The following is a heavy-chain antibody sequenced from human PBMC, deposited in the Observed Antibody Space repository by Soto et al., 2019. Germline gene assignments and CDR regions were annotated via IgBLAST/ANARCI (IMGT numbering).Heavy chain of an antibody. CDR3: GRGRSGQIIVFY. J-gene: IGHJ4*02. V-gene: IGHV1-2*02. CDR1: GYTFTGHY. Sequence: GASVKVSCKASGYTFTGHYIHWVRQAPEQGPEWMGEIGPESGATRYAQKFQGRVTMTRDMSITTVYMELNNLSPDDTAVYYCGRGRSGQIIVFYWGQGTPVTV. CDR2: IGPESGAT. D-gene: IGHD1-26*01.